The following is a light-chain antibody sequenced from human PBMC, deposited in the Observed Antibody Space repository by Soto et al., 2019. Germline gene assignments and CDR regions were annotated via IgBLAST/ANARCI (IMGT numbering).Light chain of an antibody. CDR3: QHYGNSPPEYT. CDR1: QSISSSF. Sequence: EIVSTQSPGTLSLSPGERATLSCRASQSISSSFLAWYQQRPGQAPRLLIFGASYRATGIPDRFSGSGSGTDFTLTISRLEPEDFAVYYCQHYGNSPPEYTFGPGTNVDSK. J-gene: IGKJ3*01. V-gene: IGKV3-20*01. CDR2: GAS.